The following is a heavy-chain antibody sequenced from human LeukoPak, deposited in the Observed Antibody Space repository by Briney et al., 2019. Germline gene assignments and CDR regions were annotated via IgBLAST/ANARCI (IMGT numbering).Heavy chain of an antibody. CDR1: GGTFSSYA. Sequence: SVKVSCKASGGTFSSYAISWVRQAPGQGLEWMGGIIPIFGTANYAQKFQGRVTITTDESTSTAYMELSSLRSEDTAVYYCARDRRHYYYDSSGYYTKEGAFDIWGQGTMVTVSS. D-gene: IGHD3-22*01. V-gene: IGHV1-69*05. J-gene: IGHJ3*02. CDR2: IIPIFGTA. CDR3: ARDRRHYYYDSSGYYTKEGAFDI.